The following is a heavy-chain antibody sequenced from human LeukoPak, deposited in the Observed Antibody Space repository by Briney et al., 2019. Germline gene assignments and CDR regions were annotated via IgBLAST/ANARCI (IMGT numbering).Heavy chain of an antibody. V-gene: IGHV3-30*04. CDR3: ASSSRRSAKKVYNWFDP. CDR2: ISYDGSNK. D-gene: IGHD6-13*01. CDR1: GFTFSSYA. J-gene: IGHJ5*02. Sequence: GGSLRLSCAASGFTFSSYAMHWVRQAPGKGLEWVAVISYDGSNKYYADSMKGRFTISRDNSKNTLYLQMNSLRAEDTAVYYCASSSRRSAKKVYNWFDPWGQGTLVTVSS.